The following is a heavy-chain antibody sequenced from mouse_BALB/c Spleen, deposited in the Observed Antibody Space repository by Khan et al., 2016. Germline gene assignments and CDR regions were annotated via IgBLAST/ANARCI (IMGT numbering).Heavy chain of an antibody. V-gene: IGHV14-3*02. Sequence: VQLQQPGAELVKPGASVKLSCIASGFNIKDTYMHWVKQRPEQGLEWIGRIDPANGNTKYDPKFQGKATITADTSSNTAYLQLSSLTSEDTAVYYGARTVVAPYYAMDYWGQGTSVTVSS. D-gene: IGHD1-1*01. J-gene: IGHJ4*01. CDR2: IDPANGNT. CDR3: ARTVVAPYYAMDY. CDR1: GFNIKDTY.